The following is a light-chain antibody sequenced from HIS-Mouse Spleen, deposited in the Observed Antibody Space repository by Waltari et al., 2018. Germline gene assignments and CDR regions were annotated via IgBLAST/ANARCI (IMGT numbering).Light chain of an antibody. CDR1: QSVSSY. CDR3: QQRSNWPIT. J-gene: IGKJ5*01. Sequence: EIVLTQSPATLSLSPGERATLSCRASQSVSSYLAWYQQKPVQAPRLLIYDASNRATGIPARFSGSASGTDFTLTISSLEPEDFAVYYCQQRSNWPITFGQGTRLEIK. CDR2: DAS. V-gene: IGKV3-11*01.